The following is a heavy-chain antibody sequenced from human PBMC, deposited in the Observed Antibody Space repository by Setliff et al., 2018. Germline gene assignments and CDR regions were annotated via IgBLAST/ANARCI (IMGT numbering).Heavy chain of an antibody. Sequence: GGSLRLSCAASGFIFSNAWMSWVRQAPGKGLEWVSGISGYGSRTYYADSVKGRSTISRDNSQNTMYLQMNSLRAEDTAVYYCIRDTSGRDAFDIWGQGTMVTVSS. CDR3: IRDTSGRDAFDI. CDR1: GFIFSNAW. V-gene: IGHV3-23*01. J-gene: IGHJ3*02. CDR2: ISGYGSRT. D-gene: IGHD6-19*01.